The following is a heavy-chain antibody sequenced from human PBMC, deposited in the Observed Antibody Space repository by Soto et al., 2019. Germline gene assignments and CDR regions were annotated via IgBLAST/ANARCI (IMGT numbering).Heavy chain of an antibody. D-gene: IGHD1-26*01. CDR3: ARVSGSYYYGMDV. Sequence: GGSLRLSCAAAGFTFSSYGMHWVRPAPGKGLEWVAVIWYDGSNKYYADSVKGRFTISRDNSKNTLYLQMNSLRAADTAVYYCARVSGSYYYGMDVWGQGTTVTVSS. V-gene: IGHV3-33*01. CDR1: GFTFSSYG. J-gene: IGHJ6*02. CDR2: IWYDGSNK.